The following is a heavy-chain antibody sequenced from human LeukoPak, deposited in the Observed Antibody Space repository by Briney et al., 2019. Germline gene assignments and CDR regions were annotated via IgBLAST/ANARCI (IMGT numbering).Heavy chain of an antibody. J-gene: IGHJ4*02. Sequence: SETLSLTCTVSGGSISSDSYYWGWIRQPPGKGLEFIGSVYYSGSAYYNPSLKSRVTISVDTSKNQFSLKLRSVTAADTAVYYCARVGRGGMATPTFDSWGQGTLVIVSS. V-gene: IGHV4-39*01. CDR2: VYYSGSA. CDR1: GGSISSDSYY. CDR3: ARVGRGGMATPTFDS. D-gene: IGHD5-24*01.